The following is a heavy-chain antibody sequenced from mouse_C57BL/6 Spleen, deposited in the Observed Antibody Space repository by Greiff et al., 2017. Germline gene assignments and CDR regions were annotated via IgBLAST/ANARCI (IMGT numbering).Heavy chain of an antibody. CDR2: IVPSDSYT. CDR3: TRSRSGYDYDGAWFAY. J-gene: IGHJ3*01. CDR1: GYTFTSYW. D-gene: IGHD2-4*01. Sequence: QVQLQQPGAELVKPGASVKLSCKASGYTFTSYWMQWVKQRPGQGLEWIGEIVPSDSYTNYNQKFKGKATLTVDTSSSTAYMQLSSLTSEDSSVYYCTRSRSGYDYDGAWFAYWGQGTLVTVSA. V-gene: IGHV1-50*01.